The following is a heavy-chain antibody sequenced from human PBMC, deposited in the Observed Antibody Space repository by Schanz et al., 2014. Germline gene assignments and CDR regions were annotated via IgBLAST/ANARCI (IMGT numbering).Heavy chain of an antibody. CDR3: ARSTSMYFLQ. CDR2: INGDGSSK. Sequence: EVQLVESGGELVQPGGSLRLSCAASGFTFSSYWMHWVRQVPGKGPVWVSRINGDGSSKLYSDSVKGRFTISRDNAKNTLYLQMNSLRAEDTAVYYCARSTSMYFLQWGQGTLVTVSS. J-gene: IGHJ1*01. V-gene: IGHV3-74*01. D-gene: IGHD2-2*01. CDR1: GFTFSSYW.